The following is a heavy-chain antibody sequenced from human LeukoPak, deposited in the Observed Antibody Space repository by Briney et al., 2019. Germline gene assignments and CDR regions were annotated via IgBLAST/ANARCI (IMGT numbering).Heavy chain of an antibody. Sequence: PSETLSLTCAVYGGSFSGYYWSWIRQPPGKGLEWIGEINHSGSTNYNPSLKSRVTILVDTSKNQFSLKLSSVTAADTAVYYCAREISSGWGEYNWFDPWGQGTLVTVSS. V-gene: IGHV4-34*01. CDR2: INHSGST. J-gene: IGHJ5*02. CDR3: AREISSGWGEYNWFDP. D-gene: IGHD6-19*01. CDR1: GGSFSGYY.